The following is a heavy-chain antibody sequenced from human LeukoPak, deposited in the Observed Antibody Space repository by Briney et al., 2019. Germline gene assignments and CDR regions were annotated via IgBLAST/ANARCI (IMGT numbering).Heavy chain of an antibody. CDR1: GYTFTGYY. CDR2: INPNSGGT. D-gene: IGHD3-10*01. J-gene: IGHJ6*03. Sequence: GASVKVSCKASGYTFTGYYMHWVRQAPGQGLEWMGWINPNSGGTNYAQKFQGRVTMTRDTSISTAYMELSRLRSDDTAVYYCARRGFTMVRGVTPYYYYYMDVWGKGTTVTISS. V-gene: IGHV1-2*02. CDR3: ARRGFTMVRGVTPYYYYYMDV.